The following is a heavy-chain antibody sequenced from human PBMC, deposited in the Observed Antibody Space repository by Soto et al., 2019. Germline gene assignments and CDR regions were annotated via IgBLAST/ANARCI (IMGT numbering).Heavy chain of an antibody. CDR3: AGRIAAAGPWDYYGMDV. CDR1: GFTFSSYW. CDR2: INSDGSST. J-gene: IGHJ6*02. D-gene: IGHD6-13*01. Sequence: PGGSLRLSCAASGFTFSSYWMHWVRQAPGKGLVWVSRINSDGSSTSYADSVKGRFTISRDNAKNTLYLQMNSLRAEDTAVYYCAGRIAAAGPWDYYGMDVWGQGTTVTVSS. V-gene: IGHV3-74*01.